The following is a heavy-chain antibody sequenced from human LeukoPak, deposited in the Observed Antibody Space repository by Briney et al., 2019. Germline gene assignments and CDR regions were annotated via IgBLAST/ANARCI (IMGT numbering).Heavy chain of an antibody. D-gene: IGHD6-13*01. CDR3: AREHSSSWDQFDY. CDR1: GYTFSSHS. J-gene: IGHJ4*02. V-gene: IGHV1-18*01. CDR2: ISPYNGNT. Sequence: ASAKVSCTTSGYTFSSHSMNWVRQAPGQGLEWMGWISPYNGNTKYAQKLQGRVTMTADTSTSTSYMELRSLRSDDTAVYYCAREHSSSWDQFDYWGQGTLVTVSS.